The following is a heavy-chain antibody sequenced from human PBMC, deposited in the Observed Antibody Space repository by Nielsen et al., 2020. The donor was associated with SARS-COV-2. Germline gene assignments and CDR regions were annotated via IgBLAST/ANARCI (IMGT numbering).Heavy chain of an antibody. CDR2: INPSGGST. V-gene: IGHV1-46*01. CDR3: ARRLYYFYYMDV. Sequence: ASVKVSCKASGYTFASYYMHWVRQAPGQGLEWMGIINPSGGSTSYAQKFQGRVTITADESTSTAYMDLSSLTSEDTAVYYCARRLYYFYYMDVWGKGTTVTVSS. CDR1: GYTFASYY. J-gene: IGHJ6*03. D-gene: IGHD6-25*01.